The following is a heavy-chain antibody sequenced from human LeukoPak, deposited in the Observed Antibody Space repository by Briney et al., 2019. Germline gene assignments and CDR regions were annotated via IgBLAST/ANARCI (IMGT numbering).Heavy chain of an antibody. J-gene: IGHJ4*02. D-gene: IGHD3-22*01. CDR3: ARGGMMIATDY. CDR2: IIPILGIA. V-gene: IGHV1-69*04. CDR1: GYTFTSYD. Sequence: ASVKVSCKASGYTFTSYDINWVRQAPGQGLEWMGRIIPILGIANYAQKFQGRVTITADKSTSTAYMELSSLRSEDTAVYYCARGGMMIATDYWGQGTLVTVSS.